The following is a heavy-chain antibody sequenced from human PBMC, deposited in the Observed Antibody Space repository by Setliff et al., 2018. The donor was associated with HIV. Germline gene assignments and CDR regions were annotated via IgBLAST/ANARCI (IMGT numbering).Heavy chain of an antibody. D-gene: IGHD6-19*01. CDR1: GFTFNNNG. Sequence: PGESLKISCAASGFTFNNNGMSWVRQAPGKGLEWVSGITSNGGRTGYADSVKGRFTISRDNSKNTLYLQMNSLRAEDTAVYYCAKDGWGSFWGQGTLVTVSS. V-gene: IGHV3-20*04. J-gene: IGHJ4*02. CDR2: ITSNGGRT. CDR3: AKDGWGSF.